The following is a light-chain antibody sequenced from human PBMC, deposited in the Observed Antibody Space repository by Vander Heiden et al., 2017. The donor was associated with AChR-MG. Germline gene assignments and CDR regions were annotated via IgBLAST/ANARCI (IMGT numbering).Light chain of an antibody. Sequence: QLVLTQSPSASAPLGASVKLTCTLSSGHSSYAIAWHQQLPEKGPRYLMKLNSDGSHSKGDGIPDRFSGSSSGAERYLTISSLQSEDEADYYCQTWGAGIWVFGGGTKLTVL. V-gene: IGLV4-69*01. J-gene: IGLJ3*02. CDR1: SGHSSYA. CDR3: QTWGAGIWV. CDR2: LNSDGSH.